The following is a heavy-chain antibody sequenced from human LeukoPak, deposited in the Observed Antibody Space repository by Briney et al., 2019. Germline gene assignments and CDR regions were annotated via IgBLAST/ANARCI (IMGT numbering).Heavy chain of an antibody. CDR2: INSDGSST. CDR3: AREVIVVVPAAINWFDP. D-gene: IGHD2-2*01. CDR1: GFTFSSYW. Sequence: GGSLRLSCAASGFTFSSYWMHWVRQAPGKGLVWVSRINSDGSSTSYADSVKGRFTISRENAKNTLYLQMNSLRAEDTAVYYCAREVIVVVPAAINWFDPWGQGTLVTVSS. J-gene: IGHJ5*02. V-gene: IGHV3-74*01.